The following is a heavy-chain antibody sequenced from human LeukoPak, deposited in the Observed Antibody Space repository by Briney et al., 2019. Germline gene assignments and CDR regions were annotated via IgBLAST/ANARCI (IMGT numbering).Heavy chain of an antibody. Sequence: ASETLSLTCTVSGGSINSRSYYWGWIRQPPGKGLERIGSIYYSGSTYYNPSLKSRVTISVYTSTNQFSLKLSSVTAADTAVYYCAGTYYYGSGRLNWFDPWGQGTLVTVSS. CDR2: IYYSGST. D-gene: IGHD3-10*01. CDR1: GGSINSRSYY. V-gene: IGHV4-39*01. J-gene: IGHJ5*02. CDR3: AGTYYYGSGRLNWFDP.